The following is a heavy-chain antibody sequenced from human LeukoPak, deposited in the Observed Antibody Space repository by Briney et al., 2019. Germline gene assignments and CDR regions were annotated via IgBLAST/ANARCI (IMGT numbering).Heavy chain of an antibody. V-gene: IGHV3-30*02. D-gene: IGHD3-3*01. Sequence: GGSLRLSCAASGFSFSSYGMHWVRQAPGNGLEWVAFIRYDGRNKYYADSVQGRFTISRDNSKNTLYLQMSSLRAEDTAVYYCAKTYYDFWSGNFPFDPWGQGTLVTVSS. CDR3: AKTYYDFWSGNFPFDP. CDR2: IRYDGRNK. CDR1: GFSFSSYG. J-gene: IGHJ5*02.